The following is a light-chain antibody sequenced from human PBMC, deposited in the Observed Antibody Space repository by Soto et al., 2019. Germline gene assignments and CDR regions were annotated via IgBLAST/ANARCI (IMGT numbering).Light chain of an antibody. CDR1: QSISSY. Sequence: DLQMTQSPSSLSASVGDRVTITCRASQSISSYLNWYQQKPGKAPKLLIYAAFSLQSGVPSRFSGSGSGTDFTLTISSLQPEDFAIYYCQQSYSTPRTFGQGTKVEIK. CDR3: QQSYSTPRT. CDR2: AAF. J-gene: IGKJ1*01. V-gene: IGKV1-39*01.